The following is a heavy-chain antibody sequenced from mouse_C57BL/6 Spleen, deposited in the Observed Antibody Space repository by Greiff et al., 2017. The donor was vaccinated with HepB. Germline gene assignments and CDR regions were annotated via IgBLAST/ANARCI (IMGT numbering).Heavy chain of an antibody. J-gene: IGHJ1*03. CDR1: GYTFTSYW. CDR3: TRSGYDGYLWYVDV. V-gene: IGHV1-7*01. Sequence: VQLQQSGADLAKPGASVKLSCKASGYTFTSYWMHWVNQRPGPGLEWIGYINPSSGYTKYNQKFKDKATLTADKSSSTAYLQLRSLTYEDSAVCNWTRSGYDGYLWYVDVWGTGTTVTESS. D-gene: IGHD2-3*01. CDR2: INPSSGYT.